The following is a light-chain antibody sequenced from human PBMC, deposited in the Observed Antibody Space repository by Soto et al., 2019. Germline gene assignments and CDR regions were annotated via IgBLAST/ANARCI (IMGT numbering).Light chain of an antibody. V-gene: IGLV2-23*01. Sequence: QSALPQPASVSGSPGQSITISCTGTSSDVGSYNLVSWYQQHPGKAPKLMIYEGSKRPSGVSNRFSGSKSGNTASLTISGLQAEDEADYYCCSYVGSSTWVFGGGTKLTFL. CDR2: EGS. J-gene: IGLJ3*02. CDR3: CSYVGSSTWV. CDR1: SSDVGSYNL.